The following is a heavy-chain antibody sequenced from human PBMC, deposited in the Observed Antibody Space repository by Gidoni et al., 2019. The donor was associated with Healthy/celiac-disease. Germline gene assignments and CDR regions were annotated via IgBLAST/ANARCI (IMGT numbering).Heavy chain of an antibody. V-gene: IGHV1-2*06. D-gene: IGHD5-18*01. CDR3: ALDPVDTAMAKIDY. CDR1: GYTFTGYY. CDR2: INPNSGGT. Sequence: SCKASGYTFTGYYMHWVRQAPGQGLEWMGRINPNSGGTNYAQKFQGRVTMTRDTSISTAYMELSRLRSDDTAVYYCALDPVDTAMAKIDYWGQGTLVTVSS. J-gene: IGHJ4*02.